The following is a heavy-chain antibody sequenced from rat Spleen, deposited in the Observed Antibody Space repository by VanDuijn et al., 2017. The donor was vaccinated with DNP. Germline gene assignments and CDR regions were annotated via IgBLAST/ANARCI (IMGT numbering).Heavy chain of an antibody. CDR2: IWGDGST. Sequence: QVQMKETGPGLVLKTQTLSVTCTVSGFSLTSYGIHWVRQAPGKGLEWMGIIWGDGSTTYNSGLKSRLSIRRDTSKSQVFLTMNSLQSDDTAVYYCMVSTFAYWGQGTLVTVSS. CDR1: GFSLTSYG. D-gene: IGHD1-3*01. V-gene: IGHV2-77*01. J-gene: IGHJ3*01. CDR3: MVSTFAY.